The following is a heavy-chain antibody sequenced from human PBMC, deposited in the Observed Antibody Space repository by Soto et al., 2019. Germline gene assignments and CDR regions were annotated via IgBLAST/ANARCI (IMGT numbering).Heavy chain of an antibody. Sequence: GGSLRLSCAASGFRFSLFWMSWVRQTPGKGLEWVANINEDGSEKFFADSVKGRFTISRDNAKNSLSLQMNSLTADDTAMYYCARTGWPQSSYYFDYWGQGTLVTVSS. V-gene: IGHV3-7*03. D-gene: IGHD3-16*01. CDR1: GFRFSLFW. J-gene: IGHJ4*02. CDR2: INEDGSEK. CDR3: ARTGWPQSSYYFDY.